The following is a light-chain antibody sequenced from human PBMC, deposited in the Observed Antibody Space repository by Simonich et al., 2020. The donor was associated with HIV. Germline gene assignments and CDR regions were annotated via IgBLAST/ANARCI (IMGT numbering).Light chain of an antibody. Sequence: DIVMTQSPDSLAVSLGERATINCKSSQSVLYSANNKDYLAWYQQKPGQPPELRIYWASTRESGVPDRCSGSGSGTDFTLTISSLQAEDVAVYYCQQYYSNRTFGQGTKVEIK. CDR1: QSVLYSANNKDY. V-gene: IGKV4-1*01. CDR2: WAS. CDR3: QQYYSNRT. J-gene: IGKJ1*01.